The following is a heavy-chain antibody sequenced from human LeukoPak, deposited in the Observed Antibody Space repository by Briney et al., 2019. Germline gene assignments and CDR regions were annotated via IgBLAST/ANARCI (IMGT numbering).Heavy chain of an antibody. Sequence: PGRSLRLSCLTSGFTFGDCAMSWVRQAPGKGLEWVGFIRSKASGGTTEYAASVKGRFTISRDDSKSVAFLQMDSLKTEDTAVYYCSSQYSSTWDVGACWGQGTLVTVSS. J-gene: IGHJ4*02. CDR2: IRSKASGGTT. D-gene: IGHD2-2*01. CDR3: SSQYSSTWDVGAC. V-gene: IGHV3-49*04. CDR1: GFTFGDCA.